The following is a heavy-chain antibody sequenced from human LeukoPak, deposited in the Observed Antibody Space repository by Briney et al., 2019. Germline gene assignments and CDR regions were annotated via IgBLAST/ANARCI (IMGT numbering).Heavy chain of an antibody. V-gene: IGHV4-59*11. CDR2: IYYSGSI. J-gene: IGHJ6*02. D-gene: IGHD6-19*01. CDR3: ARGYSSGWYMPHYYYYYGMDV. CDR1: GGSISSHY. Sequence: SETLSLTCTVSGGSISSHYWSWIRQPPGKGLEWIGYIYYSGSINYNPSLKSRVTISVDTSKNQFSLKLSSVTAADTAVYYCARGYSSGWYMPHYYYYYGMDVWGQGITVTVSS.